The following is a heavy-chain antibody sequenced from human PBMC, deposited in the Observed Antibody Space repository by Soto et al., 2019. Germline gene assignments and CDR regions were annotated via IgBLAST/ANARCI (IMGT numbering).Heavy chain of an antibody. Sequence: SETLSLTCTVSGGSISSYYWSWIRQPPGKGLEWIGYIYYRGSTNYNPSLKSRVTISVGTARNQFSLKLSSVTAADTAVYYCARVSPEAGQQLWKGWDVWGQGTKVTVSS. CDR2: IYYRGST. D-gene: IGHD6-13*01. CDR1: GGSISSYY. V-gene: IGHV4-59*01. J-gene: IGHJ6*02. CDR3: ARVSPEAGQQLWKGWDV.